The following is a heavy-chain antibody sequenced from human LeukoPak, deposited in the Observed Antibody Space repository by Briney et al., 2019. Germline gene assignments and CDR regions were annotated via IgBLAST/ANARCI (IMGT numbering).Heavy chain of an antibody. V-gene: IGHV4-61*01. D-gene: IGHD3-22*01. J-gene: IGHJ4*02. CDR2: IYYSGST. CDR3: ASSYDSSGYYYGNFDY. CDR1: GGSISSSSYY. Sequence: PSETLSLTCTVSGGSISSSSYYWSWIRQPPGKGLEWIGYIYYSGSTNYNPSLKSRVTISVDTSKNQFSLKLSSVTAADTAVYYCASSYDSSGYYYGNFDYWGQGTLVTVSS.